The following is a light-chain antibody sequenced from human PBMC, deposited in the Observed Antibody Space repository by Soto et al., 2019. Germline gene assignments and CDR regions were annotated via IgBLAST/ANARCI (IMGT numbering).Light chain of an antibody. CDR2: KAS. Sequence: DIQMTQSPSTLSASVGDRVTITCRASQSIGNWLAWCQQKPGKAPKVLIYKASSLESGVPSRFSGSGSGTEFTLTISSLQPDDFATYFCLQYHSDPWTFGQGTKVEI. V-gene: IGKV1-5*03. CDR1: QSIGNW. J-gene: IGKJ1*01. CDR3: LQYHSDPWT.